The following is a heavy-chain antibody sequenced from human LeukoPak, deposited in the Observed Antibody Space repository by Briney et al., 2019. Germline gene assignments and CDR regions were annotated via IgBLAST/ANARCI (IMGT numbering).Heavy chain of an antibody. J-gene: IGHJ3*01. CDR1: GYTFTGYY. Sequence: ASVKVSCKASGYTFTGYYIHWVRQAPGQGLEWMGWINPNSGASNYAQKFQGRVTMTSDTSISTAYMELSSLRSDDTAVYYCAREAFTTVTTATDAFDFWGQGTMVTVSS. CDR3: AREAFTTVTTATDAFDF. CDR2: INPNSGAS. D-gene: IGHD4-17*01. V-gene: IGHV1-2*02.